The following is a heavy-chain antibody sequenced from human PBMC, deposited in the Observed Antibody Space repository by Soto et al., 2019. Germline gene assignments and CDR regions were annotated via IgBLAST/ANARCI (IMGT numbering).Heavy chain of an antibody. CDR3: ARDQGSTYTVTTLYYGMDV. D-gene: IGHD4-17*01. CDR2: IWYDGSNK. V-gene: IGHV3-33*01. J-gene: IGHJ6*02. CDR1: GFTFSSYG. Sequence: QVQLVESGGGVVQPGRSLRLSCAASGFTFSSYGMHWVRQAPGKGLEWVAVIWYDGSNKYYADSVKGRFTISRDNSKNTLYPQMNSLRAEDTAVYYCARDQGSTYTVTTLYYGMDVWGQGTTVTVSS.